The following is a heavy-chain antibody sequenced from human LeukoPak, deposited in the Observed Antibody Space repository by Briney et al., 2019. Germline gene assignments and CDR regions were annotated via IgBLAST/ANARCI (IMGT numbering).Heavy chain of an antibody. Sequence: ASVKVSCKAPGYTFISYYMHWVRQAPGQGLEWMGIINPSGGSTSYAQKFQGRVTMTRDTSTSTVYMELSSLRSEDTAVYYCNTRYCSSTSCYSEEDYWGQGTLVTVSS. CDR3: NTRYCSSTSCYSEEDY. D-gene: IGHD2-2*01. CDR2: INPSGGST. V-gene: IGHV1-46*01. J-gene: IGHJ4*02. CDR1: GYTFISYY.